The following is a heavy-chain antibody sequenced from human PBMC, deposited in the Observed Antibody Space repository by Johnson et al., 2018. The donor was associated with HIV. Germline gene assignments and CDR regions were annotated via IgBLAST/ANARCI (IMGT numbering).Heavy chain of an antibody. CDR1: GFSFSNYG. D-gene: IGHD1-7*01. V-gene: IGHV3-NL1*01. J-gene: IGHJ3*02. Sequence: QVQLVESGGGVVQPGRSLRLSCEASGFSFSNYGMHWVRQAPGKGLEWVSIVSGSSAYYADSVKGRFTISRDDSKNTLYLQMNSLRAEDTAVYYCARAWRDGTTYRRAFDIWGKGQWSPSLQ. CDR2: VSGSSA. CDR3: ARAWRDGTTYRRAFDI.